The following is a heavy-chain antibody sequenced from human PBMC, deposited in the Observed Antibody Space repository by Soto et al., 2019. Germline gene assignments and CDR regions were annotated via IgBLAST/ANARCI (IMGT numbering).Heavy chain of an antibody. CDR2: IYTSGNT. CDR3: ARESGDNWDYEAY. D-gene: IGHD1-7*01. CDR1: GASISSYH. Sequence: SETLSLTCTVSGASISSYHWSWIRQSAGKGLEWIGRIYTSGNTHYNPSLKSRVTVSIDTSKNQFFLTVNSVTAADSAVYYCARESGDNWDYEAYWGQGTPVTVS. J-gene: IGHJ4*02. V-gene: IGHV4-4*07.